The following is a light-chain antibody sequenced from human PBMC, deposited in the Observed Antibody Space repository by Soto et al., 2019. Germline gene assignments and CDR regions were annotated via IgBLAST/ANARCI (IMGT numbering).Light chain of an antibody. Sequence: GVMTQSPLSLPVTLGQPASISCTSSLSLVDSGGNTYFNWYQQRPGQPPRRLIYKISNRESGVPDRFSASGSGTDFTLRISRVEAEDLGVYYCMQGTLWPWTFGQGTKVDIK. J-gene: IGKJ1*01. CDR2: KIS. V-gene: IGKV2-30*01. CDR1: LSLVDSGGNTY. CDR3: MQGTLWPWT.